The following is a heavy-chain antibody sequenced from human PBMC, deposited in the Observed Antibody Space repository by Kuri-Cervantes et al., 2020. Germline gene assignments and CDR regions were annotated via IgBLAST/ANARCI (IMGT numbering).Heavy chain of an antibody. Sequence: ESLKISCAVYGGSFSGYYWSWIRQPPGKGLEWIGEINHSGSTNYNPSLKSRVTISVGTSKNQFSLKLSSVTAADTAVYYCARGPPIRSYFDYWGQGTLVTVSS. CDR2: INHSGST. CDR3: ARGPPIRSYFDY. CDR1: GGSFSGYY. V-gene: IGHV4-34*01. J-gene: IGHJ4*02. D-gene: IGHD2-2*02.